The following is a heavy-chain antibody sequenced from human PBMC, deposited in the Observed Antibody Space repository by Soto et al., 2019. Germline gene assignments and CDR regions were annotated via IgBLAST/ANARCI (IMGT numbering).Heavy chain of an antibody. CDR3: ARAFYGSGSYSLDY. CDR2: TRNRANGYTT. J-gene: IGHJ4*02. CDR1: GFTFSDHY. V-gene: IGHV3-72*01. D-gene: IGHD3-10*01. Sequence: GGSLRLSCAASGFTFSDHYMDWVRQAPAKGLEWVGRTRNRANGYTTEYAASVKGRFTISRDDSENSLYLQMNSLKTEDTAVYYCARAFYGSGSYSLDYWGQGALVTVSS.